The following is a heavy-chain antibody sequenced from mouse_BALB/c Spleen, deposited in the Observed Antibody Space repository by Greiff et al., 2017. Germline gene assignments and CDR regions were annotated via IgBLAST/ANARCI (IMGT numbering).Heavy chain of an antibody. V-gene: IGHV2-9*02. CDR2: IWAGGST. CDR3: ARDPHYYGYLFDY. D-gene: IGHD1-2*01. Sequence: VMLVESGPGLVAPSQSLSITCTVSGFSLTSYGVHWVRQPPGKGLEWLGVIWAGGSTNYNSALMSRLSISKDNSKSQVFLKMNSLQTDDTAMYYCARDPHYYGYLFDYWGQGTTLTVSS. CDR1: GFSLTSYG. J-gene: IGHJ2*01.